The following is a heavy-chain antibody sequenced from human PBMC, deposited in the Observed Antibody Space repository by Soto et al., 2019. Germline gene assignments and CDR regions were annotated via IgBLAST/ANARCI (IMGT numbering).Heavy chain of an antibody. CDR3: AKIGGGIPQYYGMDV. J-gene: IGHJ6*02. V-gene: IGHV3-23*01. Sequence: PGGSLRLSCAASGFTFSSYAMSWVRQASGKGLQWVSVISGSGGSTYYAESVKGRFTISKDNSKDTLYLQMNSLRAEDTGVYYCAKIGGGIPQYYGMDVWGQGTTVTVSS. D-gene: IGHD3-10*01. CDR2: ISGSGGST. CDR1: GFTFSSYA.